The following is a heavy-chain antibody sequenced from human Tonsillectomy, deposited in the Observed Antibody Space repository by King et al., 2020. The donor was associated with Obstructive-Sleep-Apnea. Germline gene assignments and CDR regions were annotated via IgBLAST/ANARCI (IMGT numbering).Heavy chain of an antibody. V-gene: IGHV4-31*03. D-gene: IGHD2-21*02. J-gene: IGHJ4*02. Sequence: VQLQESGPGLVKPSQTLSLTCTVSGGSISSGGYYLSRIRQHPGKGLEWIGYIYYSGSTYYNPSLKSRVTISVDTSKNQFSLKLTSVTAAYTAVYYCAAEAYCVGDCSYYFDYWGQGTLVTVSS. CDR3: AAEAYCVGDCSYYFDY. CDR1: GGSISSGGYY. CDR2: IYYSGST.